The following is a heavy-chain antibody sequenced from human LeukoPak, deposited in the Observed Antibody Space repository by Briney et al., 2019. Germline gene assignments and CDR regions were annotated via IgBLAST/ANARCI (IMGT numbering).Heavy chain of an antibody. Sequence: GGSLRLSSAASGFTFSSYAMSWVRQAPGKGLEWVSVISGSGGITYYADSVKGRFTISRDNSKNTLYLQMNSLRAEDTAVYYCAKADSSTWVTDLWGQGTLVTVSS. V-gene: IGHV3-23*01. CDR3: AKADSSTWVTDL. CDR2: ISGSGGIT. D-gene: IGHD6-13*01. CDR1: GFTFSSYA. J-gene: IGHJ5*02.